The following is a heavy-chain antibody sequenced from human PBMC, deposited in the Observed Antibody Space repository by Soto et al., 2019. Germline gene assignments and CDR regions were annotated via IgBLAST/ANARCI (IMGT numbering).Heavy chain of an antibody. Sequence: ASVKVSFKASGYSFTNYAIHWVRQAPGQRLEWMGWFIGGNNKIKYSQKFQERVTITRDMSTSTAYMELSSLRSEDTAVYYCAADPPVFWSGYSSPVYYYYGMDVWGQATTVTVSS. CDR3: AADPPVFWSGYSSPVYYYYGMDV. V-gene: IGHV1-3*01. CDR1: GYSFTNYA. J-gene: IGHJ6*02. D-gene: IGHD3-3*01. CDR2: FIGGNNKI.